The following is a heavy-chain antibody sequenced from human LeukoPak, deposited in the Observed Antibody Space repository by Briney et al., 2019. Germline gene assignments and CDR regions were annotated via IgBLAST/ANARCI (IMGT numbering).Heavy chain of an antibody. D-gene: IGHD2-15*01. CDR2: INSNTGGT. CDR1: GYTFSGYC. J-gene: IGHJ3*02. V-gene: IGHV1-2*06. CDR3: ARDDRLRAFDI. Sequence: ASEKVSCKASGYTFSGYCMHWVRQAPGQGLEWMGRINSNTGGTIYAQKFQGRVTMTRDTSISTAYMEVSRLISDDTAVYYCARDDRLRAFDIWGQGTMVLVSS.